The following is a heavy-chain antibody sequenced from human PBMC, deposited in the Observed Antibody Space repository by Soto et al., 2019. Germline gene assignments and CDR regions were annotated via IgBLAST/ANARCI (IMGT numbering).Heavy chain of an antibody. CDR1: GYTFTSYD. V-gene: IGHV1-8*01. J-gene: IGHJ3*02. CDR2: MNPNSGNT. CDR3: ARGRFHLGAFDI. Sequence: ASVKVSCKASGYTFTSYDINWVRQATGQGLEWMGWMNPNSGNTGYAQKFQGRVTMTRNTSISTAYMELSSLRSEDTAVYYCARGRFHLGAFDIWGKGTMLTVPS. D-gene: IGHD3-3*02.